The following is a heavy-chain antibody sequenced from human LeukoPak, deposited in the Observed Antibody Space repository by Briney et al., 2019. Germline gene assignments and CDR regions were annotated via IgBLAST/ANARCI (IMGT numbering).Heavy chain of an antibody. V-gene: IGHV3-23*01. D-gene: IGHD6-19*01. CDR1: GFTFSNYA. CDR3: AKPVAGSSLGAFDI. J-gene: IGHJ3*02. Sequence: QSGGSLRLSCAASGFTFSNYAMSWVRQAPGRGLEWVSGLTSSGGTTYYADSVKGRFTISRDNSRSTLYLQTNSLRVEDTAVYYWAKPVAGSSLGAFDIWGQGTMVTVSS. CDR2: LTSSGGTT.